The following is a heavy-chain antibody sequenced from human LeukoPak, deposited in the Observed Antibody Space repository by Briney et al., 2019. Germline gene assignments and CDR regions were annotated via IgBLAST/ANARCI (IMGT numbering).Heavy chain of an antibody. Sequence: GASVKVSCKASGYTFTGYYIHWVRQAPGQGLEWMGWINPNGGGTNYAQNFQGRGTMTRDTSISTAYMELSRLRSDDTAIYYCARENNSGWYRKAAFDYWGQGTLVTVTS. V-gene: IGHV1-2*02. J-gene: IGHJ4*02. CDR3: ARENNSGWYRKAAFDY. D-gene: IGHD6-19*01. CDR2: INPNGGGT. CDR1: GYTFTGYY.